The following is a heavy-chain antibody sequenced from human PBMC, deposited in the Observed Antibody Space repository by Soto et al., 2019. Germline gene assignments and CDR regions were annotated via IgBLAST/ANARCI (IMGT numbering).Heavy chain of an antibody. CDR3: VKDAAFNEPFYLED. V-gene: IGHV3-30*18. D-gene: IGHD2-8*01. CDR2: ISNDGSKE. CDR1: GFTLISHG. J-gene: IGHJ4*02. Sequence: QVQLVESGGGVVQPERSLRLSCVASGFTLISHGMHWVRQAPDKGLEWVAFISNDGSKEIYADSVKGRLTISRDNSKNTLYLEMNSLRPEDTAVYHCVKDAAFNEPFYLEDWGQGTLVSVST.